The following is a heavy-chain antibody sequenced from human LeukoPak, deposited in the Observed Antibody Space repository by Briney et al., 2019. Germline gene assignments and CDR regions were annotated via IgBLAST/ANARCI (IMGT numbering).Heavy chain of an antibody. D-gene: IGHD2-8*01. CDR3: ARAPLYDYGMDV. CDR2: IYSGGST. Sequence: PGGSLRLSCATSGFTVSSNYMSWVRQAPGKGLEWVSVIYSGGSTYYADSAKGRFTISRDNSKNTLYLQMNSLRAEDTAVYYCARAPLYDYGMDVWGQGTTVTVSS. V-gene: IGHV3-53*01. CDR1: GFTVSSNY. J-gene: IGHJ6*02.